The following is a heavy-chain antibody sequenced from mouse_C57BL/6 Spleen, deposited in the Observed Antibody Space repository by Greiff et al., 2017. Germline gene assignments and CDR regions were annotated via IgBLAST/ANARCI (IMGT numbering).Heavy chain of an antibody. V-gene: IGHV5-17*01. CDR3: ARRTEETLDY. Sequence: DVQLVESGAGLVKPGGSLKLSCAASGFTFSDYGMHWVRQAPEKGLEWVAYISSGSSTIYYADTVKGRFTISRDNANNTLFLQMTRLRAEDTAVYYCARRTEETLDYWGQGTTLTVSS. CDR2: ISSGSSTI. J-gene: IGHJ2*01. CDR1: GFTFSDYG.